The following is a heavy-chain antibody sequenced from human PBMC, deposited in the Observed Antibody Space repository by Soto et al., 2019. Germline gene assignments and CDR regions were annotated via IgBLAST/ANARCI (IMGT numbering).Heavy chain of an antibody. J-gene: IGHJ4*02. D-gene: IGHD6-13*01. CDR3: AKDATSSCGGSSNCGY. CDR1: GFTFSSSA. V-gene: IGHV3-23*01. Sequence: PGGSLRLSCAASGFTFSSSAMSWVRQAPGQGLEWVSAISGNGDYTYYADSVKGRFTISRDNSQNTLYLQMNSLRAEDTAIYYCAKDATSSCGGSSNCGYWGQGTLVTVSS. CDR2: ISGNGDYT.